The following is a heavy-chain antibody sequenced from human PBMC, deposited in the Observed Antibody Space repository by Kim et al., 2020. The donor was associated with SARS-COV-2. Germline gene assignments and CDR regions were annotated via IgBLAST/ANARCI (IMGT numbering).Heavy chain of an antibody. CDR1: GGTFSSYA. J-gene: IGHJ6*02. CDR2: IIPIFGTA. D-gene: IGHD3-9*01. CDR3: ASPEKGRYFDWLSAYYYYYGMDV. V-gene: IGHV1-69*13. Sequence: SVKVSCKASGGTFSSYAISWVRQAPGQGLEWMGGIIPIFGTANYAQKFQGRVTITADESTSTAYMELSSLRSEDTAVYYCASPEKGRYFDWLSAYYYYYGMDVWGQGTTVTVSS.